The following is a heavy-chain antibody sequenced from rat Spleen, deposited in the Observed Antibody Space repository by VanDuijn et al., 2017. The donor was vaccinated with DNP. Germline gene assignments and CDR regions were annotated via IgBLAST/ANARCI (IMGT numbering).Heavy chain of an antibody. CDR1: GFSLSDYY. J-gene: IGHJ2*01. Sequence: EVQLVASGGGLVQPGGSLRLSCSASGFSLSDYYMAWVRQTPTKGREWVAYISYDGGTTYSGDSVKGRFTISRDDATNFLYLQMNRLRSEDMATFCCARHGLSLRGWDCWGQGVLGIAAS. CDR3: ARHGLSLRGWDC. D-gene: IGHD4-1*01. V-gene: IGHV5-22*01. CDR2: ISYDGGTT.